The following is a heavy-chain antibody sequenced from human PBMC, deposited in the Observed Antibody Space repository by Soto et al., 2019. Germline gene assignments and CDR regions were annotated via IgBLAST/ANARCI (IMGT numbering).Heavy chain of an antibody. Sequence: PGGSLRLSCAASGFTFSSYWMHWVRQAPGKGLVWVSRINSDGSSTSYADSVKGRFTISRDNAKNTLYLQMNSLRAEDTAVYYCAILGSYCSGGSCYYFDYWGQGTLVTVSS. CDR2: INSDGSST. J-gene: IGHJ4*02. V-gene: IGHV3-74*01. CDR3: AILGSYCSGGSCYYFDY. CDR1: GFTFSSYW. D-gene: IGHD2-15*01.